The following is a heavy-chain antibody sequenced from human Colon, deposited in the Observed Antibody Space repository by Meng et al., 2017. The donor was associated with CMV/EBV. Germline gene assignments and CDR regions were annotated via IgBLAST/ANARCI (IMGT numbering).Heavy chain of an antibody. D-gene: IGHD3-22*01. Sequence: QVPLPELGAGLLKPSETLSLTCAVYGGSFSGYYWSWIRQPPGKGLEWIGEINHSGSTNYNPSLKSRVTISVDTSKNQFSLKLSSVTAADTAVYYCASPYYYDSSGYNNWGQGTLVTVSS. CDR3: ASPYYYDSSGYNN. J-gene: IGHJ4*02. CDR2: INHSGST. V-gene: IGHV4-34*01. CDR1: GGSFSGYY.